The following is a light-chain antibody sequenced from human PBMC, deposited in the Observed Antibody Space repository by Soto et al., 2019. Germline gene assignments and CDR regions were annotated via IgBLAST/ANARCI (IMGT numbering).Light chain of an antibody. V-gene: IGLV1-40*01. CDR2: GTS. CDR1: SSNIGAGYD. Sequence: QPVLTQPPSVSGAPGQRVTISCTGSSSNIGAGYDVHWYQQLPGTAPKLLIYGTSSRPSGVPDRFSGSKSGTSASLAITGLQAEDEADYYCQSYDSSLSGYVFGTGTKLTVL. J-gene: IGLJ1*01. CDR3: QSYDSSLSGYV.